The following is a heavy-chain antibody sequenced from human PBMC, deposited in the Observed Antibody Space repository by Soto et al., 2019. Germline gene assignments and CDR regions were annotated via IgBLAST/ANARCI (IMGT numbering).Heavy chain of an antibody. CDR2: IIPILGIA. V-gene: IGHV1-69*02. J-gene: IGHJ6*03. Sequence: ASVKVSCKASGGTFISYTISWVRQAPGQGLEWMGRIIPILGIANYAQKFQGRVTITADKSTSTAYMELSSLRSEDTAVYYCASSAGTNYYYYYYMDVWGKGTTVTVSS. D-gene: IGHD6-19*01. CDR1: GGTFISYT. CDR3: ASSAGTNYYYYYYMDV.